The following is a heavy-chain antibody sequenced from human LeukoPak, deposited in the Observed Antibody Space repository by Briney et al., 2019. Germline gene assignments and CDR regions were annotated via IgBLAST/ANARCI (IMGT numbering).Heavy chain of an antibody. CDR2: IDYTEST. CDR3: ARLHTYGYGGYYYYGMDV. CDR1: GDSIGYYY. J-gene: IGHJ6*02. Sequence: PSETLSLTCTVSGDSIGYYYWSWIRQPPGKGLEWIGYIDYTESTSYNPSLKSRVAISVDMSEKQFSLKLSSVTAADTAVYYCARLHTYGYGGYYYYGMDVWGHGTPVTVS. D-gene: IGHD5-18*01. V-gene: IGHV4-59*08.